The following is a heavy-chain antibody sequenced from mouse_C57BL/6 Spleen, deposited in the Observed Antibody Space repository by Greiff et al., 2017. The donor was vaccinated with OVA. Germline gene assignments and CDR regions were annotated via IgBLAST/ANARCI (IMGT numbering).Heavy chain of an antibody. CDR1: GYTFTSYW. V-gene: IGHV1-69*01. CDR3: ATQGGTDYAMDY. Sequence: VQLQQPGAELVMPGASVKLSCKASGYTFTSYWMHWVKQRPGQGLEWIGEIDPSDSYTNYNQKFKGKSTLTVDKSSSTAYMQLSSLTSEDSAVYYCATQGGTDYAMDYWGQGTSVTVSS. J-gene: IGHJ4*01. D-gene: IGHD2-14*01. CDR2: IDPSDSYT.